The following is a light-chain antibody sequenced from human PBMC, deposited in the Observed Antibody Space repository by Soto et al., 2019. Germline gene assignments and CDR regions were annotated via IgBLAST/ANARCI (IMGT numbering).Light chain of an antibody. CDR1: SGHSNYV. V-gene: IGLV4-60*03. J-gene: IGLJ2*01. CDR3: ETWGTNTRV. CDR2: LEGSGTY. Sequence: QPVLTQSSSASASLGSSVKLTCTLSSGHSNYVIAWHHQQPGKAPRFLMNLEGSGTYNTGSGITDRFSGSSSGADRYLLISNVQSDDEGDYYCETWGTNTRVFGGGTKLTVL.